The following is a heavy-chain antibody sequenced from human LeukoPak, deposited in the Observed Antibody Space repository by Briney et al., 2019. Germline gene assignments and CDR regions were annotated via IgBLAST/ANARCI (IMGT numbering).Heavy chain of an antibody. V-gene: IGHV3-69-1*01. Sequence: GGSLRLSCAASGFTVRNYCMSWVRQAPGKGLEWVSYIGGDGVAFYADSVKGRFTMSKDDARKSLYLQMSSLRVEDTALYYCAKDRANWAIDDWGQGTQVTVSS. CDR3: AKDRANWAIDD. CDR1: GFTVRNYC. J-gene: IGHJ4*02. CDR2: IGGDGVA. D-gene: IGHD2-2*02.